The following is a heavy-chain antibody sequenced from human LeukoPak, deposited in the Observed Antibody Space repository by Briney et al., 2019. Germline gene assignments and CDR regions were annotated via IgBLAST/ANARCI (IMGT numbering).Heavy chain of an antibody. Sequence: SETLSLTCAVYGGSFSGYYWSWIRQPPGKGLEWIGEINHSGSTNYNPSLKSRVTISVDTSKNQFSLKLSSVTAADTAVYYCHGEYCSSTSCYQNGMDVWGQGTTVTVSS. J-gene: IGHJ6*02. CDR3: HGEYCSSTSCYQNGMDV. V-gene: IGHV4-34*01. D-gene: IGHD2-2*01. CDR2: INHSGST. CDR1: GGSFSGYY.